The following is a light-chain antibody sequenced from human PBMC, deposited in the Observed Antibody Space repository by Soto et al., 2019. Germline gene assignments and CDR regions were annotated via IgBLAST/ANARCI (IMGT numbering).Light chain of an antibody. Sequence: QSALTQPASVSGSPGQSITISCTGTSSDVGAYNYVSWFQQHPGKAPKLLIYEVSNRPSGVSYRFSGSKSGSTASLTIPGLQAEGEADYYCCSYTRSMTYVFGAGTKVTVL. V-gene: IGLV2-14*01. J-gene: IGLJ1*01. CDR1: SSDVGAYNY. CDR2: EVS. CDR3: CSYTRSMTYV.